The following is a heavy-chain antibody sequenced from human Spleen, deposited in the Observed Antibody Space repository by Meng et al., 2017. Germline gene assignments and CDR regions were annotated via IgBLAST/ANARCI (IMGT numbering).Heavy chain of an antibody. J-gene: IGHJ4*01. V-gene: IGHV3-7*01. Sequence: GESLKISCAASGFTYNNFWMTWVRQAPGKGLEWVASIKEDGSEKYYVDSVKGRFTISRDNAKNSLYLQMNSLRPEDTAVYYCARSVDYWGQGNLV. CDR2: IKEDGSEK. CDR3: ARSVDY. CDR1: GFTYNNFW.